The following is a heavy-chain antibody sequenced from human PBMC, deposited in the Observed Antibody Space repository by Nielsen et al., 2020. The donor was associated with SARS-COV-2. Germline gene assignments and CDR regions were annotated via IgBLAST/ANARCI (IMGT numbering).Heavy chain of an antibody. Sequence: GGSLRLSCAASGFTFSDYYMSWIRQAPGKGLEWVSYISSSGSTIYYADSVKGRFTISRDNAKNSLYLQMNSLRAEGTAVYYCARDGGNYDYVWGSYRRHDAFDIWGQGTMVTVSS. CDR2: ISSSGSTI. V-gene: IGHV3-11*01. CDR3: ARDGGNYDYVWGSYRRHDAFDI. CDR1: GFTFSDYY. J-gene: IGHJ3*02. D-gene: IGHD3-16*02.